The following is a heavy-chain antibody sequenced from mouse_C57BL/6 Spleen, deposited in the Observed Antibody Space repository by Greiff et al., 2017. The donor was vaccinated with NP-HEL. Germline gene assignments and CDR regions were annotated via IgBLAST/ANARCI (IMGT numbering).Heavy chain of an antibody. CDR3: ARRGDYDYDEAMDY. Sequence: QVQLKQSGAELVRPGTSVKVSCKASGYAFTNYLIEWVKQRPGQGLEWIGVINPGSGGTNYNEKFKGKATLTADKSSSTAYMQLSSLTSEDSAVYFCARRGDYDYDEAMDYWGQGTSVTVSS. CDR1: GYAFTNYL. J-gene: IGHJ4*01. V-gene: IGHV1-54*01. CDR2: INPGSGGT. D-gene: IGHD2-4*01.